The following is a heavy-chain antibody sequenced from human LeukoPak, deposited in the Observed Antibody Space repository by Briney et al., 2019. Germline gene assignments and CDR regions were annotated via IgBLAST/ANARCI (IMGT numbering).Heavy chain of an antibody. V-gene: IGHV3-7*03. J-gene: IGHJ6*04. CDR3: ATDRGLR. Sequence: PGRSLSPARAPSGLTFSEYWTDSVRQAPRKGLEWVANIKHEVSEKYYVHSVKGRFTISRDNAKNSLYLQMNSLRVEDTAVYYCATDRGLRWGKGTTVTVSS. CDR1: GLTFSEYW. CDR2: IKHEVSEK.